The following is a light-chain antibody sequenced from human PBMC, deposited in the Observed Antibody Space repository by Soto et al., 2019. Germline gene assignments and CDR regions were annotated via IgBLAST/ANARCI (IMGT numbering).Light chain of an antibody. V-gene: IGLV4-69*01. Sequence: QPVLTQSPSASASLGASVKLTCTLNSGHTKFAIAWHQQQPQKGPRFLMKVTGDGGHNKGDGIPDRFSGSSSGAERYLTISSLQSEDEADYYCQTWDTGIVVFGGGTKLTVL. J-gene: IGLJ2*01. CDR1: SGHTKFA. CDR2: VTGDGGH. CDR3: QTWDTGIVV.